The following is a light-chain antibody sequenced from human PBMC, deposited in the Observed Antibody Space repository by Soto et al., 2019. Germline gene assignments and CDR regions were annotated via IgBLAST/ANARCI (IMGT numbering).Light chain of an antibody. CDR1: QTISSW. J-gene: IGKJ5*01. CDR3: QQYYSTPRT. V-gene: IGKV1-5*03. CDR2: KAS. Sequence: DIQMTQSPSTLSGSVGDRVTITCRASQTISSWLAWYQQKPGKAPKLLIYKASTLKSGVPSRFSGSGSGTDFTLTISSLQAEDVAVYYCQQYYSTPRTFGQGTRLEI.